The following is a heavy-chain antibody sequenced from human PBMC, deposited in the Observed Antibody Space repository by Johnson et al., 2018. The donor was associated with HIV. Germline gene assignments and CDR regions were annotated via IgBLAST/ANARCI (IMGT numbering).Heavy chain of an antibody. J-gene: IGHJ3*02. CDR3: ARSIADRPGGAFDI. CDR2: VSFDGSNK. CDR1: GFTFSNYV. Sequence: QVQLVESGGGVVQPGRSLRLSCAASGFTFSNYVMHWVRQAPGKGLEWVALVSFDGSNKYFADSVKGRFTISRDNSKNTLRLQMNSRKAEDTAVYSCARSIADRPGGAFDIWGQGTMVIVS. V-gene: IGHV3-30-3*01. D-gene: IGHD6-6*01.